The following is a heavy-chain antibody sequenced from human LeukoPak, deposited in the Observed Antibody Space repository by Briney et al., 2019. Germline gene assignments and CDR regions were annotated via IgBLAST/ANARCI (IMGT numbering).Heavy chain of an antibody. CDR3: VRHNNYALDY. V-gene: IGHV5-51*01. J-gene: IGHJ4*02. CDR2: IFPGNSQT. CDR1: GYSFACYW. Sequence: GESLKVSCEGSGYSFACYWIGWARQMPGKGLELMAIIFPGNSQTVYSPSFQGQVTISAVQSISTAYLQWSGLKASDTAMYYCVRHNNYALDYWGQGALVTVSS. D-gene: IGHD5-18*01.